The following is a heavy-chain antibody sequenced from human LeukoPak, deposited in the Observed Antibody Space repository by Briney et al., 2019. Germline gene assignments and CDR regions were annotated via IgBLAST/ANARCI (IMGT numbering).Heavy chain of an antibody. CDR1: GFAVSSNY. Sequence: GGSLRLSCAASGFAVSSNYMGWVRQAPGKGLEWVSVIYSGGSGSTWFAESMKGRFTISRDNSKNTLYLQMNTLRVEDTAVYYCARTEGYYDFWSGYYFDYWGQGTLVTVSS. V-gene: IGHV3-53*01. J-gene: IGHJ4*02. CDR2: IYSGGSGST. CDR3: ARTEGYYDFWSGYYFDY. D-gene: IGHD3-3*01.